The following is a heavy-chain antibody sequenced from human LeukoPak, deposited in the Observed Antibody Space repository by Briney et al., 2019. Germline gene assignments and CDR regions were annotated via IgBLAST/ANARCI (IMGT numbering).Heavy chain of an antibody. D-gene: IGHD3-22*01. Sequence: PGGSLRLSCAASGFTFSSYWMNWARQAPGKGLEWVSVIYSGGSTYYADSVKGRFTISRDNSKNTLYLQMNSLRAEDTAVYYCARGDSSGYYPFDYWGQGTLVTVSS. CDR1: GFTFSSYW. CDR3: ARGDSSGYYPFDY. CDR2: IYSGGST. J-gene: IGHJ4*02. V-gene: IGHV3-53*01.